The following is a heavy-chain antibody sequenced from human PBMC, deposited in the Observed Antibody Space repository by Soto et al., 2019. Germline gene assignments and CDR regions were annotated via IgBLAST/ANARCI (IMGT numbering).Heavy chain of an antibody. Sequence: EVQLVESGGGLVQPGGSLRLSCAASGFTFSDYWMHWVRQAPGKGLEWVSRIKRDGSTTNYADSVKGRFTISRDNAKNTLYLEMNSLRVEDTADYYCARSIAVAGSLDYWGQGTLVTVSS. V-gene: IGHV3-74*01. CDR1: GFTFSDYW. CDR2: IKRDGSTT. CDR3: ARSIAVAGSLDY. J-gene: IGHJ4*02. D-gene: IGHD6-19*01.